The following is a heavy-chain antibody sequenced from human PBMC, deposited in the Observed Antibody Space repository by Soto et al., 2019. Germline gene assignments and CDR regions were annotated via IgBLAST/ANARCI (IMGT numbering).Heavy chain of an antibody. V-gene: IGHV3-30*18. CDR3: AKDLTPPFEPDDSTTPEVYYYYGMDV. J-gene: IGHJ6*02. Sequence: PGGSLRLSCAASGFTFSSYGMHWVRQAPGKGLEWVAVISYDGSNKYYADSVKGRFTISRDNSKNTLYLQMNSLRAEDTAVYYCAKDLTPPFEPDDSTTPEVYYYYGMDVWGQGTTVTVSS. CDR1: GFTFSSYG. CDR2: ISYDGSNK. D-gene: IGHD1-1*01.